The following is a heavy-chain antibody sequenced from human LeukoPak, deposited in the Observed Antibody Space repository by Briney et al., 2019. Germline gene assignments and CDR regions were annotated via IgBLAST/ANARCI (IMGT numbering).Heavy chain of an antibody. CDR1: GGSFSGYY. J-gene: IGHJ4*02. V-gene: IGHV4-34*01. CDR2: INHSGST. CDR3: ARVGIAAAGTLDY. D-gene: IGHD6-13*01. Sequence: KASETLSLTCAVYGGSFSGYYWSWIRQPPGKGLEWIGEINHSGSTNYNPSLKSRVTISVDTSKNQFSLKLSSVTAADTAVYYCARVGIAAAGTLDYWGQGTLVTVSS.